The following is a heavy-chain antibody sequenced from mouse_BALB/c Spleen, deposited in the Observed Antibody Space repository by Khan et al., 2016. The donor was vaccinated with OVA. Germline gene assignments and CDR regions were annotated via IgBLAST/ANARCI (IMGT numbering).Heavy chain of an antibody. J-gene: IGHJ4*01. Sequence: EVKLEESGGGLVQPGGSMKLSCVASGFTFSDYWMNWVRQSPEKGLEWVAEIRLKSNNYVTHYAESVKGRFTMSRDDSKSSVYLQMNNLRAEDTGIYFCIPDWDAWYYYTMDYWGQGTSVTVSS. CDR3: IPDWDAWYYYTMDY. CDR1: GFTFSDYW. D-gene: IGHD4-1*01. V-gene: IGHV6-6*02. CDR2: IRLKSNNYVT.